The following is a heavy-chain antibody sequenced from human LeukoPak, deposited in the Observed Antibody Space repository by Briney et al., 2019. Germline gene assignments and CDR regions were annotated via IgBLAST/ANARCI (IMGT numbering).Heavy chain of an antibody. J-gene: IGHJ4*02. CDR1: GFTFSSYA. V-gene: IGHV3-23*01. D-gene: IGHD6-19*01. Sequence: GGSLRLSGAASGFTFSSYAMSWFRQAPGKGLEWVSGISGSGGSTYYADSVKGRFTISRDNSKNTLYLQMNSLRAEDTAVYYCAKEPTGYSSGWYYFDYWGQGTLVTVSS. CDR2: ISGSGGST. CDR3: AKEPTGYSSGWYYFDY.